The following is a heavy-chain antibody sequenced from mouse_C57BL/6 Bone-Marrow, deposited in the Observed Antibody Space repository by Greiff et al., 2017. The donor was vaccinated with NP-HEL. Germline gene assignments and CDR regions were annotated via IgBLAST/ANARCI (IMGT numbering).Heavy chain of an antibody. CDR1: GYTFTSYW. V-gene: IGHV1-50*01. D-gene: IGHD1-1*01. CDR3: CHYYGSSPGYFDV. Sequence: VQLQQPGAELVKPGASVKLSCKASGYTFTSYWMQWVNQRPGQGLEWIGEIDPSDSYTNYNQKFKGKATLTVDTSSSTAYMQLSSLTSEDSAVYYCCHYYGSSPGYFDVWGTGTTVTVSS. J-gene: IGHJ1*03. CDR2: IDPSDSYT.